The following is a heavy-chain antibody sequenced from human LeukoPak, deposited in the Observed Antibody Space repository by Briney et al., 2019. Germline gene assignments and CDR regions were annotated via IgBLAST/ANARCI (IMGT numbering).Heavy chain of an antibody. CDR1: GISFSNLW. CDR2: ISSSSRSI. Sequence: GGSLRLSCAASGISFSNLWMNWVRQAPGKGLEWVSYISSSSRSIYYADSVKGRFTISRDNAKNSLYLQMNSLRDEDTAVYYCARGNPDTDYWGQGTLVTVSS. CDR3: ARGNPDTDY. V-gene: IGHV3-48*02. D-gene: IGHD2-2*02. J-gene: IGHJ4*02.